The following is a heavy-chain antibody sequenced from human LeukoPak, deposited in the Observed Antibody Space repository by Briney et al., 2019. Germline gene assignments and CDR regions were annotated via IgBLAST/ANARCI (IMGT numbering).Heavy chain of an antibody. CDR2: MNPHSGGT. V-gene: IGHV1-2*02. D-gene: IGHD4-17*01. CDR3: ARSSPGNYGDYQFDY. CDR1: GYNLIAYY. Sequence: ASVKVSCKASGYNLIAYYIHWVRQAPGQGLEWMGWMNPHSGGTMFAEKFQGRVTMTRDASINTADMELSSLRAEDTAVYYCARSSPGNYGDYQFDYWGQGTLVTVSS. J-gene: IGHJ4*02.